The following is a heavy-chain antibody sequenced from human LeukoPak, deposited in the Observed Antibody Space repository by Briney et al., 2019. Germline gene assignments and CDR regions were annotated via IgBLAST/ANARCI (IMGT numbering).Heavy chain of an antibody. CDR2: IKDDGSVK. CDR1: GFSFSSFW. Sequence: HPGGSLRLSCTASGFSFSSFWMSWVRQAPGKGLEWVANIKDDGSVKNHVDSLKGRFSISRDNARNSLYLQISSLRAEDTAVYYCAREVVATASAFDCWGQGTLVTVSS. J-gene: IGHJ4*02. CDR3: AREVVATASAFDC. V-gene: IGHV3-7*03. D-gene: IGHD2-21*01.